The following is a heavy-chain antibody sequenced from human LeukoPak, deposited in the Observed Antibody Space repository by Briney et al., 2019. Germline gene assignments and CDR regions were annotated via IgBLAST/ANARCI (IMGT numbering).Heavy chain of an antibody. CDR2: ISYDGSNK. Sequence: GGSLRLSCAASGFTFSSYAMHWVRQAPGKGLEWVAVISYDGSNKYYADSVKGRFTISRDNSKNTLYLQMNSLRAEDTAVYYCAKDGPVPFTFGFDPWGQGTLVTVSS. CDR3: AKDGPVPFTFGFDP. CDR1: GFTFSSYA. J-gene: IGHJ5*02. V-gene: IGHV3-30-3*01. D-gene: IGHD3-16*01.